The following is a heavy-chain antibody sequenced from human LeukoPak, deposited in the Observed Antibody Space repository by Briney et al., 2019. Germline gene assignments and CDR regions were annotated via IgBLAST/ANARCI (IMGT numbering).Heavy chain of an antibody. J-gene: IGHJ4*02. CDR1: GFTFSNYA. Sequence: PGGSLRLSCAASGFTFSNYAMRWVRQAPGKGLEWVSGISGSGDSTYYADSVKGRFTISRDNSKNTLYLQMNSLRAEDTAVYYCAKDRDYEVGYWGQGTLVTVSS. CDR3: AKDRDYEVGY. D-gene: IGHD4-17*01. V-gene: IGHV3-23*01. CDR2: ISGSGDST.